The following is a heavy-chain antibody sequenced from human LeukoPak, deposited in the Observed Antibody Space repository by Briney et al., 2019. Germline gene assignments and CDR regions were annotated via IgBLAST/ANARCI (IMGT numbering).Heavy chain of an antibody. D-gene: IGHD6-19*01. V-gene: IGHV3-66*01. Sequence: GGSLRLSCAASGFTVSSNYMSWVRQAPGKGLEWVSLINSGGNTYYADSVKGRFTISRDNAMNTVFLQMKSLRADDTGTYYCARFYFPEEHDRAWYEAHWGQGVLVTVS. CDR2: INSGGNT. CDR3: ARFYFPEEHDRAWYEAH. CDR1: GFTVSSNY. J-gene: IGHJ4*02.